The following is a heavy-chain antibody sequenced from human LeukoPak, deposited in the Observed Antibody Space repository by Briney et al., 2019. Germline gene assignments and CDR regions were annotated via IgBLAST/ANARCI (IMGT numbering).Heavy chain of an antibody. Sequence: ASVKVSCKASGYTFSSYDISWVRQAPGQGLEWMGWISAYNGNTNHAQKLQGRVTMNTATSTTTAYMELRSLGSDDTAVYYCTRGGVRNNSGYYYWGQGTLVTISS. CDR2: ISAYNGNT. D-gene: IGHD3-22*01. V-gene: IGHV1-18*01. J-gene: IGHJ4*02. CDR1: GYTFSSYD. CDR3: TRGGVRNNSGYYY.